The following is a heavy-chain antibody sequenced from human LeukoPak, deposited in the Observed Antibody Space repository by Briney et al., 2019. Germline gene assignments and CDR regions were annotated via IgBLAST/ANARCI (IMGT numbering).Heavy chain of an antibody. D-gene: IGHD2-2*01. CDR2: ISGSGGST. Sequence: GGSLRLSCAASGFTFSSHVMNWVRQAPGKGLEWVSAISGSGGSTYYADSVKGRFTISRDNSKNTLYLEMNSLRAEDTAVYYCAKGQVPAAIPPDYWGQGTLVTVSS. J-gene: IGHJ4*02. V-gene: IGHV3-23*01. CDR3: AKGQVPAAIPPDY. CDR1: GFTFSSHV.